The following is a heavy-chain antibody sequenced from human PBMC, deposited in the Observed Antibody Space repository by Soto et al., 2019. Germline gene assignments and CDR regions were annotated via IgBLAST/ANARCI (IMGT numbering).Heavy chain of an antibody. CDR3: AREGLAARPYYYGMDV. D-gene: IGHD6-6*01. CDR2: ISSSSYI. CDR1: GFTFSSYS. Sequence: PGGSLRLSCAASGFTFSSYSMNWVRQAPGKGLEWVSSISSSSYIYYADSVKGRFTISRDNAKNSLYLQMNSLRAEDTAVYYCAREGLAARPYYYGMDVWGQGTTVTVSS. V-gene: IGHV3-21*01. J-gene: IGHJ6*02.